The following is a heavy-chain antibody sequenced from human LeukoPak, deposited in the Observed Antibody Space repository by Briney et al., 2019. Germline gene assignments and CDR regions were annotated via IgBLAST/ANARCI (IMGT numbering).Heavy chain of an antibody. CDR2: INPTGGST. Sequence: ASVKVSCKASGYTFTSYFIHWVRQAPGEGLEWMGIINPTGGSTRYAQKFQGRVTITADKSTSTAYMELSSLRSEDTAVYYCARTPTYDFWSGTYGDYWGQGTLVTVSS. CDR1: GYTFTSYF. V-gene: IGHV1-46*01. D-gene: IGHD3-3*01. CDR3: ARTPTYDFWSGTYGDY. J-gene: IGHJ4*02.